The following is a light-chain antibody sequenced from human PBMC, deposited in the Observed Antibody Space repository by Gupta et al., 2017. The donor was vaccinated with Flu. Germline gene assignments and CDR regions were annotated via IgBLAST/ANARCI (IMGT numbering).Light chain of an antibody. CDR1: GSNIGGNT. Sequence: RFTISCSGSGSNIGGNTVYWYQQLPGTAPRLLICSSNRRPAGVPDRFSGSKSGTSASLAIGGLQAEDEADYYCAAWDDSLKCYVFGSGTKVSVL. CDR3: AAWDDSLKCYV. J-gene: IGLJ1*01. CDR2: SSN. V-gene: IGLV1-44*01.